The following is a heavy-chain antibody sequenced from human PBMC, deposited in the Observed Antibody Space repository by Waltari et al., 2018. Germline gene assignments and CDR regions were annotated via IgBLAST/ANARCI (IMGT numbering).Heavy chain of an antibody. CDR3: ARGKYYYYYYMDV. Sequence: QVQLQQSGPGLVKPSQTLSLTCTVSGGSISSADYYWSWVRQPPGRGLEWIGYIYYSGITHYSPSLRSRLTMSVDTSKNQFSLKLTSVTAADTAVYYCARGKYYYYYYMDVWGTGTTVTVSS. CDR2: IYYSGIT. V-gene: IGHV4-30-4*08. J-gene: IGHJ6*03. CDR1: GGSISSADYY.